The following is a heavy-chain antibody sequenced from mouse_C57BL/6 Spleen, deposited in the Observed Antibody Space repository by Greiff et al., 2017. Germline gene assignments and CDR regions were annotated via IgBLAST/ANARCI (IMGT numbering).Heavy chain of an antibody. CDR3: TRWGYYGYDDFDY. V-gene: IGHV1-15*01. D-gene: IGHD2-2*01. CDR1: GYTFTDYE. J-gene: IGHJ2*01. Sequence: QVQLQQSGAELVRPGASVTLSCKASGYTFTDYEMHWVKQTPVHGLEWIGAIDPETGGTAYNQKFKGTAILTADKSSSTAYMELRSLTSEDSAVYYCTRWGYYGYDDFDYWGQGTTLTVSS. CDR2: IDPETGGT.